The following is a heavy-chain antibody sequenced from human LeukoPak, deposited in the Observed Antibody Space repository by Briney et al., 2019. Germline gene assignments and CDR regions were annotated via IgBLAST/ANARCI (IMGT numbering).Heavy chain of an antibody. Sequence: SETLSLTCTVSGGSISSYYWSWIRQPPGKGLEYIGYIYYSGSTNYNPSLKSRLTISVDTSKNQFSLKLSSVTAADTAVYYCARSIAVAGIWFDPWGQGTLVTVSS. J-gene: IGHJ5*02. D-gene: IGHD6-19*01. CDR1: GGSISSYY. CDR2: IYYSGST. V-gene: IGHV4-59*01. CDR3: ARSIAVAGIWFDP.